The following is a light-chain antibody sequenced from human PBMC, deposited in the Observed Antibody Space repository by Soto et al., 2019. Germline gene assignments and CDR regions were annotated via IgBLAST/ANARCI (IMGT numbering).Light chain of an antibody. J-gene: IGKJ4*01. CDR1: RSVGTY. Sequence: EIVLTQSPATVSLSPGERATLSCRASRSVGTYLAWYQQKPGQAPRLLIYDASNRATGIPARFSGSGSGTDFTLTINNPEPEDFAVYYCQQRSNWPPLTFGGGT. V-gene: IGKV3-11*01. CDR3: QQRSNWPPLT. CDR2: DAS.